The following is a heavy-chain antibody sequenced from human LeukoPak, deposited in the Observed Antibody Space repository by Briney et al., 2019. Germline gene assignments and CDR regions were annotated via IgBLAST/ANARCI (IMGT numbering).Heavy chain of an antibody. CDR2: MNPNSGNT. V-gene: IGHV1-8*01. CDR1: GYTFTSYD. J-gene: IGHJ6*02. Sequence: GASVKVSCKASGYTFTSYDINWVRQATGQGLEWMGWMNPNSGNTGYAQKFQGRVTMTRNTSISTAYMELSSLRSEDTAVYYCARGTSLTIFGVAIDYYYYYGMDVWGQGTTVTVSS. D-gene: IGHD3-3*01. CDR3: ARGTSLTIFGVAIDYYYYYGMDV.